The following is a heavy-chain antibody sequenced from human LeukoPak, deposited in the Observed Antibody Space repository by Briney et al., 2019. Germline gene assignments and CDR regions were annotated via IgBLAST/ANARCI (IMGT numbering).Heavy chain of an antibody. D-gene: IGHD4-11*01. V-gene: IGHV3-23*01. CDR3: ARAGNYYSDYDF. Sequence: GGSLRLSCAASGFTFSCYAMSWVRQAPGKGLEWVSTISGSGSITYYADSVRGRFTISRDNSRNTLYLQMNSLRADDTAVYYCARAGNYYSDYDFWGQGTLVTVSS. J-gene: IGHJ4*02. CDR1: GFTFSCYA. CDR2: ISGSGSIT.